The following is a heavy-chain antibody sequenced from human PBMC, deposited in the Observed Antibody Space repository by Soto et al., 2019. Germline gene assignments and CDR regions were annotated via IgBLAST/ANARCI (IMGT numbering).Heavy chain of an antibody. V-gene: IGHV1-2*04. CDR1: GYTFTGYY. CDR3: TMYYYDSSADQAYFQH. CDR2: INPNSGGT. J-gene: IGHJ1*01. Sequence: ASVKVSCKASGYTFTGYYMHWVRQAPGQGLEWMGWINPNSGGTNYAQKFQGWVTMTRDTSISTAYMELSRLRSDDTAVYYCTMYYYDSSADQAYFQHWGQGTLVTVS. D-gene: IGHD3-22*01.